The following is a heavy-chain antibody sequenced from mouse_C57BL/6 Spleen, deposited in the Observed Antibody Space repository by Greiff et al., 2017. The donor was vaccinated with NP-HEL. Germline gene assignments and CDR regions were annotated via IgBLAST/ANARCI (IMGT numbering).Heavy chain of an antibody. J-gene: IGHJ4*01. D-gene: IGHD2-4*01. CDR1: GYTFTSYW. CDR2: IDPSDSYT. CDR3: ARWDYDRDYAMDY. V-gene: IGHV1-69*01. Sequence: QVQLQQPGAELVMPGASVKLSCKASGYTFTSYWMHWVKQRPGQGLEWIGEIDPSDSYTNYNQKFKGKSTLTVDKSSSTAYMQLSSLTSEDSAVYYCARWDYDRDYAMDYWGQGTSVTVSS.